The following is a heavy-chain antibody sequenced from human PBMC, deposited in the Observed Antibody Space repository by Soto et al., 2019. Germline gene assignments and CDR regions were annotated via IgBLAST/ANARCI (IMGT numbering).Heavy chain of an antibody. CDR1: GYSFTSYW. CDR3: ARRNDWNYYYGMDV. Sequence: PGESLKISCKGSGYSFTSYWISWVRQMPGKGLEWMGRIYPSDSYTNYSPSFQGHVTISADKSISTAYLQWSSLKASDTAMYYCARRNDWNYYYGMDVWGQGTTVTVSS. D-gene: IGHD3-9*01. V-gene: IGHV5-10-1*01. CDR2: IYPSDSYT. J-gene: IGHJ6*02.